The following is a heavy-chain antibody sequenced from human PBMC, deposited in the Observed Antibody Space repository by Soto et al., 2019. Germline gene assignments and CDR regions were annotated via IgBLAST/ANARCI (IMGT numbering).Heavy chain of an antibody. CDR2: IYYSGST. D-gene: IGHD1-26*01. CDR3: ARLREREVYYYYGMDV. Sequence: QVQLQESGPGLVKPSQTLSLTCTVSGGSISSGDYYWSWIRQPPGKGLEWIGYIYYSGSTYYNPSLKSRVTISVDTSKNQFSLKLSSVTAADTAVYYCARLREREVYYYYGMDVWGQGTTVTVSS. J-gene: IGHJ6*02. V-gene: IGHV4-30-4*01. CDR1: GGSISSGDYY.